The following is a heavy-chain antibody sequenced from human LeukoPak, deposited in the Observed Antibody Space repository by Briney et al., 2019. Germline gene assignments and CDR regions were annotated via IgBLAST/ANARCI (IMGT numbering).Heavy chain of an antibody. CDR1: GDSISSNNW. D-gene: IGHD6-19*01. CDR2: IYHSGST. J-gene: IGHJ4*02. V-gene: IGHV4-4*02. Sequence: PSETLSLTCAVSGDSISSNNWWSWVRQPPGKGLEWIGSIYHSGSTYYNPSLKSRVTISLDTSKNQFFLKLSSVTAADTAVYYCAKDRDSSGWYVFDYWGQGTLVTVSS. CDR3: AKDRDSSGWYVFDY.